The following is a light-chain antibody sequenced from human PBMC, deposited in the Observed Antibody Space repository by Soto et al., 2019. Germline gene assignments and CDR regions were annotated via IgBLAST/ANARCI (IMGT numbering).Light chain of an antibody. CDR3: QHRVNGPT. CDR1: QSVSNY. J-gene: IGKJ4*01. Sequence: EIVLTQSPATLSLSPGERATLSCRAGQSVSNYLGWYQQKSGQAPRLLISDVSNRATGIPDRFSGSGSGTDVTLTISSVGPEDFAVYYCQHRVNGPTFGGGTKVEIK. V-gene: IGKV3-11*01. CDR2: DVS.